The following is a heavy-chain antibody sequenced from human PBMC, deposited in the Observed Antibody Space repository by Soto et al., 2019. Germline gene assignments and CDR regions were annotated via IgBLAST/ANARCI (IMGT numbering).Heavy chain of an antibody. CDR2: SYPGDSDT. J-gene: IGHJ6*02. Sequence: PGESLKISCKGSGYSFTSYWIGWVRQMPGKGLEWMGISYPGDSDTRYSPSFQGQVTISADKSISTAYLQWSSLKASDTAMYYCARHRDGLLYYYYGLDVWGQGTTVTVSS. CDR1: GYSFTSYW. V-gene: IGHV5-51*01. CDR3: ARHRDGLLYYYYGLDV.